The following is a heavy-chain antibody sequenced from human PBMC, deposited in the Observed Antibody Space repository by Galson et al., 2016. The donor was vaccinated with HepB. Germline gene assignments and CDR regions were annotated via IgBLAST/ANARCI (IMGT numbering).Heavy chain of an antibody. CDR1: GFTFSTYY. Sequence: SLRLSCAASGFTFSTYYMTWVRQPPGKGLGWVAGIKQDGREKYYVDSVKDRFTISRDNAKNSLYVQMDSLRAEDTAVYFCARERFCSSATCYVGDAFHIGGQGTMVTVSS. J-gene: IGHJ3*02. CDR2: IKQDGREK. CDR3: ARERFCSSATCYVGDAFHI. D-gene: IGHD2-2*01. V-gene: IGHV3-7*05.